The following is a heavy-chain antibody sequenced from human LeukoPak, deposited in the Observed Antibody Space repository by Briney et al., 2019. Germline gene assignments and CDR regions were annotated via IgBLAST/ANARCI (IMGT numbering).Heavy chain of an antibody. CDR2: IRRKSDGGTS. CDR3: ATFNRGPNPFGY. V-gene: IGHV3-15*01. Sequence: GGSLRLSCAPSGFTFSNSWMSWVRQAPRKGLEWVGRIRRKSDGGTSEYAAPVNGRFTISREDSKTTLYLKMNSLKSEDRAVYYCATFNRGPNPFGYWGQGTLVTVSP. CDR1: GFTFSNSW. D-gene: IGHD2/OR15-2a*01. J-gene: IGHJ4*02.